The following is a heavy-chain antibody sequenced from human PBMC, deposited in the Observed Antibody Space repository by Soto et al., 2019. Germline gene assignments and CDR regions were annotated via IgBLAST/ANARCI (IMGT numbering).Heavy chain of an antibody. CDR1: GFSFSTCA. CDR2: ISPNSAAT. CDR3: ATQDFRGATGTT. J-gene: IGHJ4*02. Sequence: PGGSLRLSCVASGFSFSTCAMGWVRQAPGKGLEWVSLISPNSAATYYTDSVKGRFTISRDNSKNTLYLQMNSLRDEDTAIYNCATQDFRGATGTTWGQGTLVTVSS. D-gene: IGHD1-1*01. V-gene: IGHV3-23*01.